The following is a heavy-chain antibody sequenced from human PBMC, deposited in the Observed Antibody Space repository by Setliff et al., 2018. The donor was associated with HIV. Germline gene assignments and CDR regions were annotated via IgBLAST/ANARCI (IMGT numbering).Heavy chain of an antibody. J-gene: IGHJ4*02. D-gene: IGHD4-17*01. CDR3: ARTVNDYGDYYFDY. CDR1: GYTFTSYA. Sequence: GASVKVSCKASGYTFTSYAMHWVRQAAGQRLEWVGWINAGTGNTKYSQNFQGRVTFSRDTSASTAYMELSSLRSEDTAVYYCARTVNDYGDYYFDYWGQGTLVTVSS. V-gene: IGHV1-3*01. CDR2: INAGTGNT.